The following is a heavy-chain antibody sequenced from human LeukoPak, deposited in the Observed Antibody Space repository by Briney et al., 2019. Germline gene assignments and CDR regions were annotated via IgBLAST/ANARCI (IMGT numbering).Heavy chain of an antibody. D-gene: IGHD1-1*01. Sequence: GASVKVSCKASGYAFTGYYMHWVRQAPGQGLEWMGWINPNSGGTNYAQKFQGRVTMTRDTSISTAYMELSRLRSDDTAVYYCARVQGPWDDGTGDYWGQGTLVTVSS. CDR2: INPNSGGT. V-gene: IGHV1-2*02. J-gene: IGHJ4*02. CDR3: ARVQGPWDDGTGDY. CDR1: GYAFTGYY.